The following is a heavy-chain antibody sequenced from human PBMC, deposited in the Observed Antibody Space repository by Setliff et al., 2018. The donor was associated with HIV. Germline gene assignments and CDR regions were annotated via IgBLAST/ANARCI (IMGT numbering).Heavy chain of an antibody. Sequence: PSETLSLTCAVSGDSISGSYYWAWIRQPPGKGLEWIGTVYYDASTIYTPSLNSRGTISLDASKNELSLKLTSVTATDTAVYYCARHKVITYGGLLFDYYYYGMDVWGQGTTVTVSS. V-gene: IGHV4-38-2*01. CDR1: GDSISGSYY. D-gene: IGHD3-16*01. J-gene: IGHJ6*02. CDR3: ARHKVITYGGLLFDYYYYGMDV. CDR2: VYYDAST.